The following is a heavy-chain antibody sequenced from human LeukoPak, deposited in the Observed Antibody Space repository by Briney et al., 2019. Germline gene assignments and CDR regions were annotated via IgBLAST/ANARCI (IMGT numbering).Heavy chain of an antibody. CDR3: ARALLSGSYREFDY. D-gene: IGHD1-26*01. V-gene: IGHV1-2*02. Sequence: ASVKVSCKASGYTFTGYYIHWVRQAPGQGLEWMGWINPNSGGTNYAQKFQGRVTMTRDTSISTAYMELSRLRSDDTAVYYCARALLSGSYREFDYWGQGTLVTVSS. J-gene: IGHJ4*02. CDR2: INPNSGGT. CDR1: GYTFTGYY.